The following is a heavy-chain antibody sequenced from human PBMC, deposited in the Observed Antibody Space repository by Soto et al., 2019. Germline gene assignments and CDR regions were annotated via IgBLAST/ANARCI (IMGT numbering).Heavy chain of an antibody. CDR2: ISYDGSNK. CDR1: GFTFSSYG. V-gene: IGHV3-30*18. J-gene: IGHJ1*01. Sequence: GGSLRLSCAASGFTFSSYGMHWVRQAPGKGLEWVAVISYDGSNKYYADSVKGRFTISRDNSKNTLYLQMNSLRAEDTAVYYCAKVAATVVTPAGYFQHWGQGTLVTVSS. D-gene: IGHD2-21*02. CDR3: AKVAATVVTPAGYFQH.